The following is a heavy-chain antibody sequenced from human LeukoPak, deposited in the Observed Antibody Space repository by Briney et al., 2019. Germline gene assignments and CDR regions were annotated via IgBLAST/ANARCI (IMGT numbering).Heavy chain of an antibody. CDR1: GGSISSNNW. J-gene: IGHJ4*02. CDR2: VYHSGST. CDR3: ARDSGRGYSFNYGY. V-gene: IGHV4-4*02. D-gene: IGHD5-18*01. Sequence: SETLSLTCAVSGGSISSNNWWSWVRQPPGKGLEWSGEVYHSGSTNYNPSLKSRVTISVDMSKNQFSLGLSSMTAADTAVYYCARDSGRGYSFNYGYWGQGTLVTVSS.